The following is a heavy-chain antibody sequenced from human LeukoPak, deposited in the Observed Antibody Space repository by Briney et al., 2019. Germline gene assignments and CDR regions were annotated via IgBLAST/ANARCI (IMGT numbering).Heavy chain of an antibody. D-gene: IGHD3-10*01. CDR1: GGSISSYY. V-gene: IGHV4-59*01. J-gene: IGHJ4*02. CDR2: IYYSGST. CDR3: AGSYYNGYFDY. Sequence: SETLSLTCTVSGGSISSYYWSWIRQPPGKGLEWIGYIYYSGSTNYNPSLKSRVTISVDMSKNQFSLKLSSVTAADTAVYYCAGSYYNGYFDYWGQGTLVTVSS.